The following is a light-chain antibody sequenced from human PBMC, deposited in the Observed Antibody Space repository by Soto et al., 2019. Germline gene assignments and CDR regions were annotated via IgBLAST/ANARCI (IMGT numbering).Light chain of an antibody. CDR2: GAS. J-gene: IGKJ4*01. V-gene: IGKV3-20*01. Sequence: EIALTQSPGTLSLSPGDRATLSCRASQSVSSRYLAWYQQKPGQAPRLLIYGASSRATGIPDRFSGSGSGTDFTLTISRLEPADFAVYYCQQYGSSPGLTFGGGTKVEIK. CDR1: QSVSSRY. CDR3: QQYGSSPGLT.